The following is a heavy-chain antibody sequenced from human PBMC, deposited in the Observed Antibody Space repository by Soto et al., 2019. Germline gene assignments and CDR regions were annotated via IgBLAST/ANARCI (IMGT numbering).Heavy chain of an antibody. J-gene: IGHJ6*02. V-gene: IGHV1-2*04. CDR3: ARDFTDYYGSASPPYGMDV. Sequence: GASVKVSCKASGYTFTGYYMHWVRQAPGQGLEWMGWINPNSGGTNYAQKFQGWVTMTRDTSISTAYMELSRLRSDDTAVYYCARDFTDYYGSASPPYGMDVWGQGTTVTVSS. CDR2: INPNSGGT. D-gene: IGHD3-10*01. CDR1: GYTFTGYY.